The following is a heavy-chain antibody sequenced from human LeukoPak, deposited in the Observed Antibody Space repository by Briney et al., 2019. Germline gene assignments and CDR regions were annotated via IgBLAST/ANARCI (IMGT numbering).Heavy chain of an antibody. Sequence: SETLSLTCAVYGGSFSGYYWSWIRQPPGKGLEWIGEINHSGSTNYNPSLKSRVTISVDTSKNQFSLKLSSVTAADTAVYYCARAISNSSSPSGFDCWGQGTLVTVSS. CDR1: GGSFSGYY. J-gene: IGHJ4*02. CDR3: ARAISNSSSPSGFDC. V-gene: IGHV4-34*01. CDR2: INHSGST. D-gene: IGHD6-6*01.